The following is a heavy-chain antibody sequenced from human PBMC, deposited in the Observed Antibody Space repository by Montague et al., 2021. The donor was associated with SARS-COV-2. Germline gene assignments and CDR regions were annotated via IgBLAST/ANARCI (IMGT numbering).Heavy chain of an antibody. D-gene: IGHD3-10*01. CDR3: TSGREGSYNVMDV. V-gene: IGHV6-1*01. CDR1: GDSVSSNSAT. CDR2: TYYRSKWYN. J-gene: IGHJ6*02. Sequence: CAISGDSVSSNSATWNWVRQSPSRGLEWLGRTYYRSKWYNDYAVSVRGRVTINPDTSKNQSSLQLNSVTPEDTAIYYCTSGREGSYNVMDVWGQGTTVTVSS.